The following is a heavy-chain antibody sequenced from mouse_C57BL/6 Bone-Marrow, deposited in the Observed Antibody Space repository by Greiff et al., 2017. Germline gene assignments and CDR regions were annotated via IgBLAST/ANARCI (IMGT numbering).Heavy chain of an antibody. V-gene: IGHV1-19*01. J-gene: IGHJ2*01. CDR1: GYTFTDYY. Sequence: VQLQQSGPVLVKPGASVKMSCKASGYTFTDYYMNWVKQSHGKSLEWIGVINPYNGGTSYNQKFKGKATLTVDKSSSTAYMELNSLTSEDSAVYYCARDYGSSYQYYFDYWGQGTTLTVSS. D-gene: IGHD1-1*01. CDR3: ARDYGSSYQYYFDY. CDR2: INPYNGGT.